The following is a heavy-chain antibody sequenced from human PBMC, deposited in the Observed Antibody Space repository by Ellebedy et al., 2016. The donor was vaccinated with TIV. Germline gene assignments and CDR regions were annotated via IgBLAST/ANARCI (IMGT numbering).Heavy chain of an antibody. D-gene: IGHD3-9*01. CDR3: AREYYDNGLNWFDP. J-gene: IGHJ5*02. CDR2: IYYSGST. Sequence: MPGGSLRLSCTVSGGSIGGSISSYYWSWIRRPPGKGLEWIGYIYYSGSTNYNPSLKSRVTISVDTSKNQFSLKLSSVTAADTAVYYCAREYYDNGLNWFDPWGQGTLVTVSS. V-gene: IGHV4-61*01. CDR1: GGSIGGSISSYY.